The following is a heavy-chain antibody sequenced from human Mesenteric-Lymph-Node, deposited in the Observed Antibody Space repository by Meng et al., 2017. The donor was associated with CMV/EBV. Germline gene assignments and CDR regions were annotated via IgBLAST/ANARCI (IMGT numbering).Heavy chain of an antibody. Sequence: CKASGGYFSSYAISWVRQAPGQGLEWMGVIIPIIVTVNYAQKFQGRVTITTDESTSTAYMELSSLRYEDTAVYYCARDPRPRSNWFDPWGQGTLVTVSS. CDR1: GGYFSSYA. CDR3: ARDPRPRSNWFDP. D-gene: IGHD6-6*01. J-gene: IGHJ5*02. CDR2: IIPIIVTV. V-gene: IGHV1-69*05.